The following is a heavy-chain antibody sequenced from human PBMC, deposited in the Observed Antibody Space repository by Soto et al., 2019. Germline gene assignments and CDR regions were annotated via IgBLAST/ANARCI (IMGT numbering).Heavy chain of an antibody. D-gene: IGHD2-15*01. CDR1: GGSISSYY. V-gene: IGHV4-59*01. J-gene: IGHJ4*02. CDR3: ARDKETRTRGYCSGGSCPYYFDY. CDR2: IYYSGST. Sequence: PSETLSLTCTVSGGSISSYYWSWIRQPPGKGLEWIGYIYYSGSTNYNPSLRSRVTISVDTSKNQFSLKLSSVTAADTAVYYCARDKETRTRGYCSGGSCPYYFDYWGQGTLVTVSS.